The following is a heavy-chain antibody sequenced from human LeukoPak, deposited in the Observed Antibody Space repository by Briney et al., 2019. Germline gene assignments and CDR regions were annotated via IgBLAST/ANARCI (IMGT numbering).Heavy chain of an antibody. CDR3: ARHTSSSRDFDY. V-gene: IGHV4-59*08. CDR1: GGSISSYY. CDR2: IYYSGST. D-gene: IGHD6-13*01. J-gene: IGHJ4*02. Sequence: SETLSLTCTVSGGSISSYYWSWIRKPPGKGLEWIGYIYYSGSTNYNPSLKSRVTISVDTSKNQFSLKLSSVTAADTAVYYCARHTSSSRDFDYWGQGTLVTVSS.